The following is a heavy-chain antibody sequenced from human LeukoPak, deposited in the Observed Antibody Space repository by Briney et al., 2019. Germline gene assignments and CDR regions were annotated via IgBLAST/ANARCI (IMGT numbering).Heavy chain of an antibody. J-gene: IGHJ3*02. CDR1: GYTFTSYY. D-gene: IGHD3-10*01. CDR3: AKGVRITMVRGAFDI. CDR2: INPSGGST. V-gene: IGHV1-46*01. Sequence: EASVKVSCKASGYTFTSYYMHWVRQAPGQGLEWMGIINPSGGSTSYAQKFQGRVTMTRDMSTSTVYMELSSLRSEDTAVYYCAKGVRITMVRGAFDIWGQGTMVTVSS.